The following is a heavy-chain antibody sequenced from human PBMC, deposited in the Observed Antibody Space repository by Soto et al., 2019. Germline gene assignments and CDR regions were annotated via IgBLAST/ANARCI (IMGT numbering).Heavy chain of an antibody. CDR2: IHPSGST. Sequence: QVQLQQWGAGLLKPSETLSLTCAVSGGSLSDYYWPWIRQSPGKGLEWIGEIHPSGSTYYNPSLRSRVTISVDTSKHQFSLKLTSLTAADTASYYCARGRDEYKLGNVWGHGTTVTVSS. J-gene: IGHJ6*02. D-gene: IGHD1-1*01. CDR3: ARGRDEYKLGNV. V-gene: IGHV4-34*01. CDR1: GGSLSDYY.